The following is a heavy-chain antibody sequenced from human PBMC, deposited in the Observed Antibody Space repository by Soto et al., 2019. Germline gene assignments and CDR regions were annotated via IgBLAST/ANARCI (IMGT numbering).Heavy chain of an antibody. Sequence: PGGSLRLSCAASGFTFSTYWMHWVRRAPGKGLEWVSGIKSDGTTTIYADSVKGRFAISRDNAKNTLYLQMNSLGDEDTAVYYCARGSTMQGNLLRCWGQGTLVTVSS. J-gene: IGHJ4*02. CDR2: IKSDGTTT. CDR3: ARGSTMQGNLLRC. CDR1: GFTFSTYW. V-gene: IGHV3-74*01. D-gene: IGHD3-10*01.